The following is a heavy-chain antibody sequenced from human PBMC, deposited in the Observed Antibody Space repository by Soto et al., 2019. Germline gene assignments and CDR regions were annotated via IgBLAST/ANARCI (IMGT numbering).Heavy chain of an antibody. CDR1: KGSIRGNY. Sequence: TLSRTFQVSKGSIRGNYWSWMRQPPGKGLEWIGYFHYTGISNYNSSLKSRVTMSLDTSKNQFSLKLSSVSAADTAIYYCARGASNWQYFDYWGQGALVTVSS. V-gene: IGHV4-59*01. J-gene: IGHJ4*02. D-gene: IGHD4-4*01. CDR3: ARGASNWQYFDY. CDR2: FHYTGIS.